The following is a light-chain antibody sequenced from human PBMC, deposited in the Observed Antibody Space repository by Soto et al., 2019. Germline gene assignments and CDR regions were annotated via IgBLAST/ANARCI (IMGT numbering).Light chain of an antibody. V-gene: IGKV4-1*01. CDR2: WAS. CDR3: QQSSITPYT. J-gene: IGKJ2*01. Sequence: DIVMTQSPDSLAVSLGERATINCKSSQSVLYSSNNKNYLAWYQQKPGQPPKLLIYWASTRESGVPDRFSGSGSGTDFTLTISSLQAEDVAVYYCQQSSITPYTFGQGTKLESK. CDR1: QSVLYSSNNKNY.